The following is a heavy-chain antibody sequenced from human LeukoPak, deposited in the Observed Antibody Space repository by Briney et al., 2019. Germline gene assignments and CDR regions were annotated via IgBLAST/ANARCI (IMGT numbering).Heavy chain of an antibody. V-gene: IGHV3-64*01. CDR2: ISSNGGST. J-gene: IGHJ4*02. Sequence: GGSLRLSCAASGFTFSSYAMHWVRQAPGKGLEYVSAISSNGGSTYYANSVKGRFTISRDNSKNTLYLQMGSLRAEDMAVYYCAREKPFDYWGQGTLVTVSS. CDR1: GFTFSSYA. CDR3: AREKPFDY.